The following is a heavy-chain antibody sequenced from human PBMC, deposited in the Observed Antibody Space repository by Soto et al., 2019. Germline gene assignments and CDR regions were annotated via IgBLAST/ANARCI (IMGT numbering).Heavy chain of an antibody. Sequence: QVQLVQSGAEVKKPGSSVKVSCKASGGTFSSYAISWVRQAPGQGLEWMGGIIPIFGTANYAQKFQGRVTITADESTSTAYMELSSLRSEDTAVYYCARVSWVPAASWEYYYGMDVWGQGTTVTVSS. J-gene: IGHJ6*02. CDR3: ARVSWVPAASWEYYYGMDV. D-gene: IGHD2-2*01. CDR1: GGTFSSYA. V-gene: IGHV1-69*12. CDR2: IIPIFGTA.